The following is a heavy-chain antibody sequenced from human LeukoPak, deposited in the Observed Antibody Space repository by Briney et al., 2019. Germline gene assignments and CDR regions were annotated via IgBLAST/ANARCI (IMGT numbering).Heavy chain of an antibody. CDR3: AREWENSYGENSAVAFDI. D-gene: IGHD4-23*01. CDR2: INTNSGST. CDR1: GYTFTGYY. V-gene: IGHV1-2*02. J-gene: IGHJ3*02. Sequence: PGASVRVSCTASGYTFTGYYMHWVRQAPGQGLEWMGWINTNSGSTNYAQKFQGRVTMTRDTSISTAYMELSRLRSDDTAVYYCAREWENSYGENSAVAFDIWGQGTMVTVSS.